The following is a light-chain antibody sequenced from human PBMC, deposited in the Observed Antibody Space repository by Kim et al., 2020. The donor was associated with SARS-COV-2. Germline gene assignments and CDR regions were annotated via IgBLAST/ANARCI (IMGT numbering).Light chain of an antibody. CDR2: GAS. J-gene: IGKJ4*01. V-gene: IGKV3-20*01. Sequence: EIVLTQSPGTLSLSPGERATLSCRASQSVSSSYLAWYQQKPGQAPRLLIYGASSRATGIPDRFSGSGSGTDFTLTISRLEPEDFAVYYCQQYGSSPQRLTFGGGTKVEI. CDR1: QSVSSSY. CDR3: QQYGSSPQRLT.